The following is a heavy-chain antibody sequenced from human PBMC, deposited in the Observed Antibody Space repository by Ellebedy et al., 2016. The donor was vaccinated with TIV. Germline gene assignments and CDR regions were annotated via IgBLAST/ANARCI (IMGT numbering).Heavy chain of an antibody. V-gene: IGHV1-24*01. J-gene: IGHJ4*02. D-gene: IGHD1-26*01. CDR3: ATDPWEVGATPPTVY. CDR1: GGTFSSYA. Sequence: ASVKVSXXASGGTFSSYAISWVRQAPGQGLEWMGGFDPEDGETIYAQKFQGRVTMTEDTSTDTAYMELSSLRSEDTAVYYCATDPWEVGATPPTVYWGQGTLVTVSS. CDR2: FDPEDGET.